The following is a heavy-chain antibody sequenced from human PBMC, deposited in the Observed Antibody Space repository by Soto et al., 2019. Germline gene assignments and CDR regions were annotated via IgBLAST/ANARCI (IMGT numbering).Heavy chain of an antibody. V-gene: IGHV3-23*01. D-gene: IGHD6-13*01. CDR1: GFTFSSYA. CDR3: AQGFKAAAGTFPDC. CDR2: ISGSGGST. J-gene: IGHJ4*02. Sequence: EVQLLESGGGLVQPGGSLRLSCAASGFTFSSYAMSWVRQAPGKGLEWVSAISGSGGSTYYADSVKGRFTISRDNSKNTLCLPMNSLRAEDTAVYYCAQGFKAAAGTFPDCWGQGTLVTVSS.